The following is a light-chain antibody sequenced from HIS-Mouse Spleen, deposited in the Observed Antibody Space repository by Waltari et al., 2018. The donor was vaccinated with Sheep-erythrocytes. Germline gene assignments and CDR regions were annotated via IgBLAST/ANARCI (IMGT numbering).Light chain of an antibody. V-gene: IGLV2-11*01. CDR3: CSYAGSYTLV. J-gene: IGLJ2*01. CDR1: SSDVGGYNF. CDR2: DVS. Sequence: QSALTQPRSVSGSPGQSVTISCTGTSSDVGGYNFFSWYQQPPGKAPKLRIYDVSKRPSGVPYRFSGSKSGNTASLTISGLQAEDEADYYCCSYAGSYTLVFGGGTKLTVL.